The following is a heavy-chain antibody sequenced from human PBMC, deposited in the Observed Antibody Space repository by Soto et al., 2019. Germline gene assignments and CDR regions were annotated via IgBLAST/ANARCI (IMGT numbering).Heavy chain of an antibody. Sequence: SETLSLTCTVSGDSISRCNYYWSWIRRPPGKGLEWIGYITNSGSTYYNPSLKSRVTISVDTSENQFSLKLSSVTAADTAMYYCAREGYYDILTGYYSPYGMDVWGQGTTVTVSS. CDR3: AREGYYDILTGYYSPYGMDV. V-gene: IGHV4-30-4*01. CDR2: ITNSGST. CDR1: GDSISRCNYY. J-gene: IGHJ6*02. D-gene: IGHD3-9*01.